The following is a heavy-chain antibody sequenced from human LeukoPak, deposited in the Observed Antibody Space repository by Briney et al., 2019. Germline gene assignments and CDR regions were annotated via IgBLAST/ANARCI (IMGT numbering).Heavy chain of an antibody. CDR3: TRSINYYDSSGYYF. CDR2: IRSKAYGGTT. J-gene: IGHJ4*02. Sequence: GGSLRLSCTASGFTFGDYAMSWVRQAPGKGLEWVGFIRSKAYGGTTEYAASVKGRFTISRDDSKSIAYPQMNSLKTEDTAVYYCTRSINYYDSSGYYFWGQGTLVTVSS. D-gene: IGHD3-22*01. V-gene: IGHV3-49*04. CDR1: GFTFGDYA.